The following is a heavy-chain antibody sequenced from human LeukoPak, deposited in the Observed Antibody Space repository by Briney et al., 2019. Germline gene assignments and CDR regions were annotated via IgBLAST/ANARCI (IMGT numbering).Heavy chain of an antibody. CDR3: ATHISSTTYYSGMDV. D-gene: IGHD6-13*01. V-gene: IGHV5-51*01. CDR2: IYPGDSDT. Sequence: GESLKISCKGSGYSFTNYWVGWVRQMPGKGLEWMGIIYPGDSDTRYSPSLQGQVTISADKSISTAYLQWSSLRASDTAKYYCATHISSTTYYSGMDVWSQGTTVTVSS. CDR1: GYSFTNYW. J-gene: IGHJ6*02.